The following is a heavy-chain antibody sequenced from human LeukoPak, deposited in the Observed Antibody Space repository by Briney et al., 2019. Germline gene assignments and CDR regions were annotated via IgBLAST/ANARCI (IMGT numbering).Heavy chain of an antibody. V-gene: IGHV3-30*02. CDR1: GFTFSSYG. CDR2: IRYDGSNK. J-gene: IGHJ4*02. CDR3: AKDPQKWESYFDY. Sequence: PGGSLRLSCAASGFTFSSYGMQWVRQAPGKGLEWVAFIRYDGSNKYYADSVKGRFTISRDNSKNTLYLQMNSLRAEDTAVYYCAKDPQKWESYFDYWGQGTLVTVSS. D-gene: IGHD1-26*01.